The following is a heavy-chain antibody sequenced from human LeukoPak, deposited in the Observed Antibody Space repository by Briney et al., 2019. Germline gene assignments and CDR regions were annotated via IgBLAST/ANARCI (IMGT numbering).Heavy chain of an antibody. CDR2: IRYEGSNE. V-gene: IGHV3-30*02. CDR1: GFTFSSYG. CDR3: AKGYGVAGIDY. D-gene: IGHD6-19*01. Sequence: GGSLRLSCAASGFTFSSYGMYWVRQAPGKGLEWVAFIRYEGSNEYYADSVKGRFTISRDNSKNTLYLQMNSLRGEDTAVYYCAKGYGVAGIDYWGQGTMVTVSS. J-gene: IGHJ4*02.